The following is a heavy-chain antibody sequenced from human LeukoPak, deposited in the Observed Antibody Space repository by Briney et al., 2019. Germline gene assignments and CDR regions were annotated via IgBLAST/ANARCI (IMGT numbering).Heavy chain of an antibody. J-gene: IGHJ4*02. D-gene: IGHD3-22*01. V-gene: IGHV3-33*08. CDR1: GFTFSTYW. Sequence: GGSLRLSCSASGFTFSTYWMSWVRQAPGKGLEWVAIIWYDGSNKKYEDSVKGRFTISRDNSKNTLYLQMNSLRAEDTAVYYCARGVDYYENSGTIDYWGQGTLVTVSS. CDR3: ARGVDYYENSGTIDY. CDR2: IWYDGSNK.